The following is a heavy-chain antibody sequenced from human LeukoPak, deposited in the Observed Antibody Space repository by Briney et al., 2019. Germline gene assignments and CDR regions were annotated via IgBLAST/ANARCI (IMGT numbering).Heavy chain of an antibody. D-gene: IGHD3-22*01. Sequence: PGGSLRLSCAASGFTFSSYAMSWVRQAPGKGLEWVSAISGSGGSTYYADSVKGRFTISRDNSKNTLYLQMNILRAEDTAVYYCAKDRLIGGYYDNSTYYPFDYWGQGTLVTVSS. J-gene: IGHJ4*02. CDR1: GFTFSSYA. CDR3: AKDRLIGGYYDNSTYYPFDY. V-gene: IGHV3-23*01. CDR2: ISGSGGST.